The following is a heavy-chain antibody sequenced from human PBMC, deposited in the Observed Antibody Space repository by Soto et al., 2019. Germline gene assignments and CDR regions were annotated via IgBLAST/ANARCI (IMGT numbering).Heavy chain of an antibody. CDR1: GFSFSSYW. Sequence: EVQLVESGGCLVQPGGSLRLSCAASGFSFSSYWMHWVRQAPGSGLVWVSRLNSDGTDTDYADSVKGRFTISRDTAKDTLYLQMNSLRTEDTAVYYCARELTAFGMDVWGQGTTVTVSS. J-gene: IGHJ6*02. V-gene: IGHV3-74*01. CDR2: LNSDGTDT. D-gene: IGHD3-9*01. CDR3: ARELTAFGMDV.